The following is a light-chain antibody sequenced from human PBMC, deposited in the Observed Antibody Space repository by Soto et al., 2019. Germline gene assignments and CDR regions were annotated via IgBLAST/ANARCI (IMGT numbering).Light chain of an antibody. CDR1: QSISNY. V-gene: IGKV1-39*01. CDR2: VAS. J-gene: IGKJ4*01. CDR3: QQSFTTPLT. Sequence: DIQMNQSPSSVSASVGDRVTITCRASQSISNYLNWYQQKPGEAPKLLIYVASSLQSGVPSRFSGSGSGTDFTLTISSLQPEDFASYHCQQSFTTPLTFGGGTKVEIK.